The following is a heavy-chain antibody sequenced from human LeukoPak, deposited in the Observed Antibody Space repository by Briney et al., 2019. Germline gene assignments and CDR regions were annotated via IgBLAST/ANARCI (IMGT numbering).Heavy chain of an antibody. V-gene: IGHV3-23*01. D-gene: IGHD3-22*01. CDR2: ISGSGGST. CDR3: AKDWSSGYYYDAFDI. CDR1: GFTFSSYA. Sequence: PGGSLRLSCAASGFTFSSYAMSWVRQAPGKGLESVSAISGSGGSTYYADSVKGRFTISRDNSKNTLYLQMNSLRAEDTAVYYCAKDWSSGYYYDAFDIWGQGTMVTVSS. J-gene: IGHJ3*02.